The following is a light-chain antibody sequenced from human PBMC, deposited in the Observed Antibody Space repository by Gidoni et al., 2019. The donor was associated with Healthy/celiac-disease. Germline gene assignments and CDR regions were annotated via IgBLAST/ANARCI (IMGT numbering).Light chain of an antibody. CDR3: QQRSNWWT. CDR1: QSVSSY. Sequence: EIVLTQSPATLSLSPGERATLPCRASQSVSSYLAWYQQKPGQAPRLLIYDASNRATGIPARFSGSWSGTDFTLTISSLEPEDFAVYYCQQRSNWWTFGQXTKVEIK. J-gene: IGKJ1*01. CDR2: DAS. V-gene: IGKV3-11*01.